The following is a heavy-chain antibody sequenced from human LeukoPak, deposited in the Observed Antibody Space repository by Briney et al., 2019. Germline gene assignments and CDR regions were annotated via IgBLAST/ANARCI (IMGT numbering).Heavy chain of an antibody. D-gene: IGHD2-2*01. CDR3: ARDHCTSNSCYEDFYYGMDV. V-gene: IGHV1-2*02. J-gene: IGHJ6*02. Sequence: ASVKVSCKASGSTFIYYIQWVRQAPGQGLEWMGWINPNSGGTEYAQKFQGRVTMTRDTSISTAYMDLSRLGSDDTAMYYCARDHCTSNSCYEDFYYGMDVWGQGTTVTVSS. CDR1: GSTFIYY. CDR2: INPNSGGT.